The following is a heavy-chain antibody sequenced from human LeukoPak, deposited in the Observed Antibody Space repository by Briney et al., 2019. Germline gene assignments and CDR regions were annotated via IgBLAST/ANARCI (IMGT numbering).Heavy chain of an antibody. CDR2: IYYSGNT. D-gene: IGHD3-22*01. Sequence: PSETLSLTCTVSGGSIRGYYWSWIRQPPGKGLEWIGYIYYSGNTNYKASLKSRVTISVVTSKNQFSLKLSPVTAADTAVYYCARVRNQYDSSGYYALDYWGQGTLVTVSS. CDR1: GGSIRGYY. CDR3: ARVRNQYDSSGYYALDY. J-gene: IGHJ4*02. V-gene: IGHV4-59*01.